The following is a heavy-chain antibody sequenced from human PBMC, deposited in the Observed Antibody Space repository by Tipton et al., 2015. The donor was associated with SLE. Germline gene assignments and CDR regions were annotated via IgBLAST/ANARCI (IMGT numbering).Heavy chain of an antibody. CDR1: GFTFSSYA. CDR2: IYSGGST. D-gene: IGHD1-7*01. CDR3: AKDRYNWNYGAFDI. J-gene: IGHJ3*02. V-gene: IGHV3-23*03. Sequence: SLRLSCAASGFTFSSYAMSWVRQAPGKGLEWVSVIYSGGSTYYADSVKGRFTISRDNSKNTLYLQMNSLRAEDTAVYYCAKDRYNWNYGAFDIWGQGTMVTVSS.